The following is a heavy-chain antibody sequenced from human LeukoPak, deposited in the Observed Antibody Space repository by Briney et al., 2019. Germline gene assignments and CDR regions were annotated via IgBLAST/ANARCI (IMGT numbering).Heavy chain of an antibody. Sequence: PGGSLRLSCAASGFTFSSYAMSWVRQAPGKGLEWVSTISGSGGSTYYADSVKGRFTISRDNSKNTLYLQMNSLRAKDTAVYYCATPPTVTRNYWGQGTLVTVSS. J-gene: IGHJ4*02. CDR1: GFTFSSYA. D-gene: IGHD4-17*01. V-gene: IGHV3-23*01. CDR3: ATPPTVTRNY. CDR2: ISGSGGST.